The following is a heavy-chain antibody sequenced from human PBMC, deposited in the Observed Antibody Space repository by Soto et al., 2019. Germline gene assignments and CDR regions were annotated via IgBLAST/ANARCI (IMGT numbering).Heavy chain of an antibody. V-gene: IGHV1-3*01. CDR1: GYTFTSYS. CDR2: INAGNGNT. D-gene: IGHD2-21*02. CDR3: ARSIVVVTALDY. J-gene: IGHJ4*02. Sequence: ASVKVSCKASGYTFTSYSMHWVRQAPGQRLEWMGWINAGNGNTKYSQKFQGRVTITRDTSASTAYMELSSLRSEDTAVYYCARSIVVVTALDYWGQGTLVTVSS.